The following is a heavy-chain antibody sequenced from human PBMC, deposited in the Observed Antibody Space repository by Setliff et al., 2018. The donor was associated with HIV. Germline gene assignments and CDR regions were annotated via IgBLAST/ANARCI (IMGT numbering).Heavy chain of an antibody. CDR2: ISGSGGST. CDR3: AKDRRGYCSGGSCHQFDY. V-gene: IGHV3-23*01. Sequence: GESLKISCAASGFTFSSYAMSWVRQAPGKGLEWVSAISGSGGSTYYADSVKGRFTISRDNSKNTLYLQMNSLRAEDTAVYYCAKDRRGYCSGGSCHQFDYWGQGTLVTVSS. D-gene: IGHD2-15*01. J-gene: IGHJ4*02. CDR1: GFTFSSYA.